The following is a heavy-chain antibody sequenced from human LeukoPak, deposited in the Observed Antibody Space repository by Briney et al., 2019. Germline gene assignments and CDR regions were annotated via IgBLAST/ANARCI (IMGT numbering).Heavy chain of an antibody. CDR3: ARLKGYDLYYFDY. D-gene: IGHD5-12*01. J-gene: IGHJ4*02. CDR2: IYARGNT. V-gene: IGHV4-31*02. CDR1: GGSISSDGYY. Sequence: SETLSLTCSVSGGSISSDGYYWSWIRQHPGKGLEWIGHIYARGNTYYNPSLKSRVTISVDPSGIQFSLKLRSVTAADTAVYYCARLKGYDLYYFDYWGQGTLVTVSS.